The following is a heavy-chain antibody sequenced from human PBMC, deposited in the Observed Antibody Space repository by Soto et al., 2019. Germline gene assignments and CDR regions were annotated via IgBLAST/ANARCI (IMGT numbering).Heavy chain of an antibody. CDR3: AREGTTVTTNTVDI. V-gene: IGHV4-59*12. CDR2: INYSGST. Sequence: QVQLQESGPGLVKPSETLSLTCTVSNGSINTYFWSWILQPPGKGLERIGYINYSGSTNYNPSLKSRVTISGDTSQKQFSLQVSSVTAADPAVYYCAREGTTVTTNTVDIWGQGTMVNVSP. J-gene: IGHJ3*02. CDR1: NGSINTYF. D-gene: IGHD4-17*01.